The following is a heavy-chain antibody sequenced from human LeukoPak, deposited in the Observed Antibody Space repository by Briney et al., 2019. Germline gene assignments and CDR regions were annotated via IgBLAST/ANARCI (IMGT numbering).Heavy chain of an antibody. CDR2: INDSENT. V-gene: IGHV4-34*01. CDR3: ARAGGRTGYSLDFDY. J-gene: IGHJ4*02. Sequence: SETLSLTCGVYRGSFRGYYWSWIRQFPGKGLEWIGEINDSENTNYNPSLKSRVTISVDTPKNQFSLRLSSVTAADTAVYYCARAGGRTGYSLDFDYWGQGTLVTVSS. D-gene: IGHD3-9*01. CDR1: RGSFRGYY.